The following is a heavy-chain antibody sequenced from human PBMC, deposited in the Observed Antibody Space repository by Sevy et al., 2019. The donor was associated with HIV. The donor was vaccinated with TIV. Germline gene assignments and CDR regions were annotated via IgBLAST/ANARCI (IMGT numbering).Heavy chain of an antibody. D-gene: IGHD6-13*01. CDR1: GFTFSSYS. J-gene: IGHJ6*03. Sequence: GGSLRLSCAASGFTFSSYSMNWVRQAPGKGLEWVSSISSSSSYIYHADSVKGRFTISRDNAKNSLYLQMNSLRAEDTAVYYCARGASFKQQLATRRDYYYMDVWGKGTTVTVSS. V-gene: IGHV3-21*01. CDR3: ARGASFKQQLATRRDYYYMDV. CDR2: ISSSSSYI.